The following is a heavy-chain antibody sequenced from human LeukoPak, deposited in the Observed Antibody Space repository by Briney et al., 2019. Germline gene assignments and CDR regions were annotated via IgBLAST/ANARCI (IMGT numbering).Heavy chain of an antibody. CDR1: GGSISSSNW. CDR2: IYHSGST. CDR3: ASLQYSSSWFSLSIFDY. J-gene: IGHJ4*02. D-gene: IGHD6-13*01. Sequence: PSETLSLTCAVSGGSISSSNWWSWVRQPPGKVLEWIGEIYHSGSTNYNPSLKSRVTISVDKSKNQFSLKLSSVTAADTAVYYCASLQYSSSWFSLSIFDYWGQGTLVTVSS. V-gene: IGHV4-4*02.